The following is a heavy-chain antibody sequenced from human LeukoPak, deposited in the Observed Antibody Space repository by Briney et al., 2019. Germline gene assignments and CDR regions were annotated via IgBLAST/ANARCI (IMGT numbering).Heavy chain of an antibody. CDR3: ARFQYSSGWYSYYYYYYMDV. J-gene: IGHJ6*03. CDR2: IKHDGSEK. V-gene: IGHV3-7*01. CDR1: GFTFSSYW. D-gene: IGHD6-19*01. Sequence: GGSLRLSCAASGFTFSSYWMSWVRQAPGKGLEWVANIKHDGSEKYYVDSVKGRFTISRDNAKNSLYLQMNSLRAEDTAVYYCARFQYSSGWYSYYYYYYMDVWGKGTTVTVSS.